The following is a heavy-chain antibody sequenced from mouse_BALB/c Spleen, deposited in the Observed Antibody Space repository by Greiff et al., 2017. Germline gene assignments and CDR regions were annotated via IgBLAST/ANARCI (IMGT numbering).Heavy chain of an antibody. CDR3: ARLPATGFDY. D-gene: IGHD1-2*01. CDR2: ISSGGSYT. J-gene: IGHJ2*01. V-gene: IGHV5-6*01. Sequence: EVKLVESGGDLVKPGGSLKLSCAASGFTFSSYGMSWVRQTPDKRLEWVATISSGGSYTYYPDSVKGRFTISRDNAKNTLYLQMSSLKSEDTAMYYCARLPATGFDYWGQGTTLTVSS. CDR1: GFTFSSYG.